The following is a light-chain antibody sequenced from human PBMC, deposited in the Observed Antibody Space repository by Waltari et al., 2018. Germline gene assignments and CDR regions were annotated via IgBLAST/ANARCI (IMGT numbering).Light chain of an antibody. V-gene: IGKV3-15*01. CDR2: HAS. J-gene: IGKJ5*01. CDR3: QQYNNWPPA. CDR1: ESISSN. Sequence: EIVMTQSPATLSVSPGERATLSCRTSESISSNLAWYQQKPGQAPRLLIFHASNRTTGGPPRFSGSGSGTGFTLTISSLQSEDFAVYYCQQYNNWPPAFGQGTRLEIK.